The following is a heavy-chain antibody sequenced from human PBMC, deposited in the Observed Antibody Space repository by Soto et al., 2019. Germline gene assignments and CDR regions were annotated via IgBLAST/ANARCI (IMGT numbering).Heavy chain of an antibody. CDR2: ISRSGGST. CDR3: AKGSASTYYFDS. D-gene: IGHD6-19*01. V-gene: IGHV3-23*01. Sequence: EVQLLESGGGLVQPGGSLRLSCAASGVTFSTYAMSCVRQAPGKGLEWVSAISRSGGSTYYADSVKGRFTVSRDNPENMLYLQMHSLRAEDTAVYFCAKGSASTYYFDSWGQGTLVTVSS. CDR1: GVTFSTYA. J-gene: IGHJ4*02.